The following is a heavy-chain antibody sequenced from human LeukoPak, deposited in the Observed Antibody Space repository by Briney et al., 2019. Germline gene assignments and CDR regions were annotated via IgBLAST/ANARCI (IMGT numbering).Heavy chain of an antibody. CDR2: ISSSSTTI. J-gene: IGHJ5*02. CDR3: AGDTGGRGWFDP. Sequence: QPGGSLRLSCAASGFTFSSYSMNWVRQAPGKGLEWVSYISSSSTTIYYADSVKGRFTISRDNAKNSLYLQMNGLRAEDTAVYYCAGDTGGRGWFDPWGQGTLVTVSS. V-gene: IGHV3-48*01. CDR1: GFTFSSYS. D-gene: IGHD2-8*02.